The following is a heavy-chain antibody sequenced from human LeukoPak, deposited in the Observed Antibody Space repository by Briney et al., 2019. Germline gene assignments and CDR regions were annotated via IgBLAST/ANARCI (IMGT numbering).Heavy chain of an antibody. J-gene: IGHJ5*02. CDR3: ARGGDSSSSWYYRIGGWFGP. V-gene: IGHV3-66*01. CDR2: IYSGGST. Sequence: GGSLRLSCAASGFTVSSTYMSWVRQAPGKGLEWVSVIYSGGSTYYADSVKGRFTISRDNSKNTLYLQMNSLGAEDTAVYYCARGGDSSSSWYYRIGGWFGPWGQGTLVTVSS. CDR1: GFTVSSTY. D-gene: IGHD6-13*01.